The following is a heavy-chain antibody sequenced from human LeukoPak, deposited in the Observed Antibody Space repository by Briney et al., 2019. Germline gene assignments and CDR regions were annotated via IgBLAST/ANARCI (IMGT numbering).Heavy chain of an antibody. CDR3: ARLQQWLPADY. Sequence: SETLSLTCTVSGDSISSYYWSWIRQPPGKGLEWIGYISCSGSTNYNPSLKSRVTISVDTSKNQFSLKLSSVTAADTAVYYCARLQQWLPADYWGQGTLVTVSS. J-gene: IGHJ4*02. CDR1: GDSISSYY. D-gene: IGHD6-19*01. V-gene: IGHV4-59*08. CDR2: ISCSGST.